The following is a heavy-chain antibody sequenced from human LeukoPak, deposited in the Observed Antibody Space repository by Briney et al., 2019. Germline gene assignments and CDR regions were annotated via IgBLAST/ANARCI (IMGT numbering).Heavy chain of an antibody. D-gene: IGHD3-10*01. J-gene: IGHJ4*02. CDR2: INHSGST. Sequence: PSETLSLTCAVYGGSFSGYYWSWIRQPPGKGLEWIGEINHSGSTNYNPSLKSRVTISVDTSKNQFSLKLSSVTAADTAVYYCARQNYYGSGSPDYWGQGTLVTVSS. CDR3: ARQNYYGSGSPDY. CDR1: GGSFSGYY. V-gene: IGHV4-34*01.